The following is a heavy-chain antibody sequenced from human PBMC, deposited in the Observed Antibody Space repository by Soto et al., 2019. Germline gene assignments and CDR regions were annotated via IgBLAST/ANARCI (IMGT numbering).Heavy chain of an antibody. D-gene: IGHD2-8*02. J-gene: IGHJ6*02. Sequence: GGSLRLSCAASGFAISEYWMSWVRQAPGEGLEWVANIGQGGYEKHYLDSVRGRFTISRDNARNSLYLYVNSLRADDSAVYYCTRGTDLRFCTGYSCPGIDVWGPGTTVTGSS. CDR2: IGQGGYEK. CDR3: TRGTDLRFCTGYSCPGIDV. CDR1: GFAISEYW. V-gene: IGHV3-7*03.